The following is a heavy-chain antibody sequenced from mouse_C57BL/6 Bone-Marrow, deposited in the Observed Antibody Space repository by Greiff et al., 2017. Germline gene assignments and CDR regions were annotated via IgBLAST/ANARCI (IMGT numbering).Heavy chain of an antibody. V-gene: IGHV1-64*01. Sequence: VQLQQPGAELVKPGASVQLSCKASGYTFTSYWMHWVKQRPGQGLEWIGTIHPNSGSTNYNEKFKSKATLTLDKSSSTAYMQLSSLTSEDSAVYYCARYSNSWVAYWGQGTLVTVSA. J-gene: IGHJ3*01. CDR1: GYTFTSYW. CDR2: IHPNSGST. D-gene: IGHD2-5*01. CDR3: ARYSNSWVAY.